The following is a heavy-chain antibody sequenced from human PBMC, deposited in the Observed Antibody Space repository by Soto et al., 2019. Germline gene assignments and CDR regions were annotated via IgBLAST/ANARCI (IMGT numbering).Heavy chain of an antibody. D-gene: IGHD3-10*01. Sequence: GGSLRLSCVTSGLTFSNYWLSWVRQAPGKGLEWVANINQAGNKKYYVDSVKGRFTISRDNAKNSLYLQMNSLKAEDTAVYYCARDRGSGRYRGKGTWVTVSS. CDR3: ARDRGSGRY. V-gene: IGHV3-7*05. CDR1: GLTFSNYW. CDR2: INQAGNKK. J-gene: IGHJ4*02.